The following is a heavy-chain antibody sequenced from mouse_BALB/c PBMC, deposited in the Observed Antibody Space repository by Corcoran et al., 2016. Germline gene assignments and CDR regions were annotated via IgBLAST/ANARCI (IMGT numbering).Heavy chain of an antibody. CDR2: INPYNDGT. D-gene: IGHD2-4*01. CDR1: GYTFTSYV. V-gene: IGHV1S136*01. J-gene: IGHJ3*01. Sequence: EVQLQQSGPELVKPGASVKMSCKASGYTFTSYVMHWVKQKPGQGLEWIGYINPYNDGTKYNEKFKGKATLTSDKSSSTAYMELSSLTSEDSAVYYCAMGYYDYDLAWFAYWGQGTLVTVSA. CDR3: AMGYYDYDLAWFAY.